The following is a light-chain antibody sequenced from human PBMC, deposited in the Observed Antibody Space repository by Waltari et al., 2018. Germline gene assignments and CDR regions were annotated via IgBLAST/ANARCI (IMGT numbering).Light chain of an antibody. J-gene: IGLJ3*02. Sequence: QSVFTQPPSASGTPGQGATIPCSGPYSPTGTPNCKWYQHVPGTAPNLPTYSNNLRPSGVPDRFSGSKSGTSASLAISGLQSQDDADYYCATWDGTLNAWVFGGGTKVTVL. CDR1: YSPTGTPN. V-gene: IGLV1-44*01. CDR2: SNN. CDR3: ATWDGTLNAWV.